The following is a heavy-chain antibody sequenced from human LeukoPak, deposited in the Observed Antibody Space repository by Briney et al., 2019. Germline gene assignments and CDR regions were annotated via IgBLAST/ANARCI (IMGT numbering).Heavy chain of an antibody. D-gene: IGHD4-11*01. CDR3: AKVLLKTTLDY. Sequence: GGSLRLSCAASGFTFSDYAIHWVRQAPGRGLEWVALISYDASKQYYADSVKGRFTISRDNSKSTLYLQMNSLRTEDTAVYYCAKVLLKTTLDYWGQGTLVTVSS. J-gene: IGHJ4*02. V-gene: IGHV3-30*18. CDR1: GFTFSDYA. CDR2: ISYDASKQ.